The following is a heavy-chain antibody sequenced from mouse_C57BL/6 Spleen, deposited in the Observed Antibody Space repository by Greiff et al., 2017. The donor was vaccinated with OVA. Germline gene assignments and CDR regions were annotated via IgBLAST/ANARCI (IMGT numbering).Heavy chain of an antibody. J-gene: IGHJ4*01. CDR1: GFTFRDYY. Sequence: EVNVVESGGGLVQPGGSLKLSCAASGFTFRDYYMYWVRQTPEKRLEWVAYISNGGGSTYYPDTVKGRFTISRDNAKNTLYLQRSRLKSVDTAMYYCARGGSSPYAMDYWGQGTSVTVSS. CDR2: ISNGGGST. V-gene: IGHV5-12*01. CDR3: ARGGSSPYAMDY. D-gene: IGHD1-1*01.